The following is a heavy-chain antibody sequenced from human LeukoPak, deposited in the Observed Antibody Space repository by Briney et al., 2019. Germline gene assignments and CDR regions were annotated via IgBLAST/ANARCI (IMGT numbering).Heavy chain of an antibody. D-gene: IGHD3-3*01. Sequence: SQTLSLTCTVSGGSISSGGYYWSWIRQHPGKGLEWVGYIYYSGSTYYDPSLKSRVTISVDTSKNQFSLKLSSVTAADTAVYYCARGPYDFWSGQYYYYYMDVWGKGTTVTVSS. CDR1: GGSISSGGYY. V-gene: IGHV4-31*03. CDR3: ARGPYDFWSGQYYYYYMDV. CDR2: IYYSGST. J-gene: IGHJ6*03.